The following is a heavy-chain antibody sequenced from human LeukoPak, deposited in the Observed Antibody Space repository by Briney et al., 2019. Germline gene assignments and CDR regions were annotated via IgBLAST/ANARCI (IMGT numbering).Heavy chain of an antibody. D-gene: IGHD2-2*01. CDR3: ARGHKFPYCSNTSCSSNYYYYYMDV. Sequence: PSETLSLTCTVSGGSISSGSYYWSWIRQPAGKGLEWIGRIYTSGSTNYNPSLKSRVTISVDTSKNQFSLKLSSVTAADTAVYYCARGHKFPYCSNTSCSSNYYYYYMDVWGKGTTVTGSS. CDR2: IYTSGST. J-gene: IGHJ6*03. CDR1: GGSISSGSYY. V-gene: IGHV4-61*02.